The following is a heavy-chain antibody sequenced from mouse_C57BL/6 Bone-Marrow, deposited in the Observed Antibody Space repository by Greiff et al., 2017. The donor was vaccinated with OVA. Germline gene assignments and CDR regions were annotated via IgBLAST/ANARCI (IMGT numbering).Heavy chain of an antibody. Sequence: EVKLMESGPGLVKPSQSLSLTCSVTGYSITSGYYWNWIRQFPGNKLEWMGYISYDGSNNYNPSLKNRISITRDTSKNQFCLKLNSVTTEDTATYDCARNSYYSNYDDYAMDYWGQGTSVTVSS. CDR3: ARNSYYSNYDDYAMDY. V-gene: IGHV3-6*01. D-gene: IGHD2-5*01. CDR1: GYSITSGYY. CDR2: ISYDGSN. J-gene: IGHJ4*01.